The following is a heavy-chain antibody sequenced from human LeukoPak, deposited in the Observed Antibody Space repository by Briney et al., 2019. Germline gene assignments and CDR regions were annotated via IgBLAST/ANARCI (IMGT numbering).Heavy chain of an antibody. CDR2: INHSGST. D-gene: IGHD3-22*01. Sequence: SETLSLTCAVYGGSFSGYYWSWIRQPPGKGLEWIGEINHSGSTNYNPSLKSRVTISVDMSKNQFSLKLSSVTAADTAVYYCARSQVTGYDSSGYSFDYWGQGTLVTVSS. CDR1: GGSFSGYY. CDR3: ARSQVTGYDSSGYSFDY. J-gene: IGHJ4*02. V-gene: IGHV4-34*01.